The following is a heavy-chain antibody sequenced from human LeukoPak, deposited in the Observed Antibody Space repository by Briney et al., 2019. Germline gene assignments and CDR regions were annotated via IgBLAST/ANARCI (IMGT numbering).Heavy chain of an antibody. CDR3: ARDQASSSPLNYYYYYMDV. V-gene: IGHV3-23*01. J-gene: IGHJ6*03. D-gene: IGHD6-6*01. CDR1: GFTFSSYA. CDR2: ISGSGGST. Sequence: GGSLRLSCAASGFTFSSYAMSWVRQAPGKGLEWVSAISGSGGSTYYADSVKGRFTISRDNAKNSLYLQMNSLRAEDTAVYYCARDQASSSPLNYYYYYMDVWGKGTTVTVSS.